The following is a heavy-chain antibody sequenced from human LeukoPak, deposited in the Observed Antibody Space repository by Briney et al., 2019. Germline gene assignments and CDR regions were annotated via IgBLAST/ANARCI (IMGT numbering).Heavy chain of an antibody. J-gene: IGHJ4*02. Sequence: SETLSLTCTVSGGSISSSSYYWGWIRQPPGKGLEWIGSIYYSGSSYYNPSLKSRVIISVDTSKNQFSLKLSSVTAADTAVYYCARHVGSGSYFDYWGQGALVTVSS. CDR1: GGSISSSSYY. CDR2: IYYSGSS. CDR3: ARHVGSGSYFDY. D-gene: IGHD3-22*01. V-gene: IGHV4-39*01.